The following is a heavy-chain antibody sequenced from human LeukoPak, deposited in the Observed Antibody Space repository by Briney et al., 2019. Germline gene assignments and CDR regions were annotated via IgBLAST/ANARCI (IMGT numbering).Heavy chain of an antibody. Sequence: GGSLRLSCAASGFTFSNYWMSWLRQAPGKGLEWVANTKQDESEKYYVDSVKGRFTISRDNAKNSLYLQMNNLRAEDTAVYYCARDGSGWSIYWSQGTLVTVSS. V-gene: IGHV3-7*01. CDR1: GFTFSNYW. D-gene: IGHD6-19*01. CDR3: ARDGSGWSIY. J-gene: IGHJ4*02. CDR2: TKQDESEK.